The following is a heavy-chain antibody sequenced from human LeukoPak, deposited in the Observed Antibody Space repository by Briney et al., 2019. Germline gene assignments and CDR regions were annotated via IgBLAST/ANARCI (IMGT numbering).Heavy chain of an antibody. V-gene: IGHV4-59*01. CDR3: ARGAYYDFWSAKLSGMDV. J-gene: IGHJ6*04. CDR1: GGSISSYY. CDR2: IYYSGST. D-gene: IGHD3-3*01. Sequence: PSETLSLTCTVSGGSISSYYWSWIRQPPGKGLEWIGYIYYSGSTNYNPSLKSRVTISVDTSKNQFSLKLSSVTAADTAVYYCARGAYYDFWSAKLSGMDVWGKGTTVTVSS.